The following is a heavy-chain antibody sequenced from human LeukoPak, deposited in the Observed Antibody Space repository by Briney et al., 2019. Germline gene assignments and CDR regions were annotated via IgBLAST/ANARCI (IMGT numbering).Heavy chain of an antibody. D-gene: IGHD3-10*01. CDR3: AKDGGSYSADY. Sequence: ASVKVSCKASGYTFITHKMHWVRQAPGQGLEWVGIINPSDGDRRNAQKFQGRVTMTRDMSTSTVYMELSSLRSEDTAVYYCAKDGGSYSADYWGQGTLVTVSS. CDR1: GYTFITHK. CDR2: INPSDGDR. V-gene: IGHV1-46*01. J-gene: IGHJ4*02.